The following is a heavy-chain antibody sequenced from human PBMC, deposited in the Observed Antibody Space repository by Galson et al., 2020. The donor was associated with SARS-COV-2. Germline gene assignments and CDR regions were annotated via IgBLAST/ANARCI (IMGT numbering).Heavy chain of an antibody. CDR2: ISWNSGSI. CDR3: AKGRLAAAAVTVGFDY. D-gene: IGHD6-13*01. J-gene: IGHJ4*02. V-gene: IGHV3-9*03. CDR1: GFTFDDYA. Sequence: SLKISCAASGFTFDDYAMHWVRQAPGKGLEWVSGISWNSGSIGYADSVKGRFTISRDNAKNSLYLQMNSLRAEDMALYYCAKGRLAAAAVTVGFDYWGQGTLVTVSS.